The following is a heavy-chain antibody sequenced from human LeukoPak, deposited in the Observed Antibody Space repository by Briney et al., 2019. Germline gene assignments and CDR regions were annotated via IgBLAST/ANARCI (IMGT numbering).Heavy chain of an antibody. J-gene: IGHJ4*02. CDR2: IYYGGST. CDR1: GASISSSSYY. V-gene: IGHV4-39*01. CDR3: ASRVAAPSEDY. Sequence: SETLSLTCTVSGASISSSSYYWGWIRQPPGEGLEWIGSIYYGGSTYYNPSLKSRVTISVDTSKNQFSLKLSSVTAADTAVYYCASRVAAPSEDYWGQGTPVTVSS. D-gene: IGHD6-6*01.